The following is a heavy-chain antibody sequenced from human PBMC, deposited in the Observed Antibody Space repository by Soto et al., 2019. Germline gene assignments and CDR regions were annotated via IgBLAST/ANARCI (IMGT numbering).Heavy chain of an antibody. V-gene: IGHV4-61*05. Sequence: SETLSLTCTVSGDSISSSSYYWGWIRQPPGKGLEWIGYIYSSRSTNYNPSLDSRVTMSLDTSKNQFSLKLTSVTSADTAVYYCARSPRGKQLTHWGQGTLVTVSS. CDR1: GDSISSSSYY. CDR2: IYSSRST. D-gene: IGHD6-13*01. CDR3: ARSPRGKQLTH. J-gene: IGHJ4*02.